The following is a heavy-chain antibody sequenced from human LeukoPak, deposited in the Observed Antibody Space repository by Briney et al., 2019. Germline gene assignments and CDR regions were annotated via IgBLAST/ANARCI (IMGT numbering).Heavy chain of an antibody. CDR3: ARSSWSTLVDV. CDR1: GGSISSYY. V-gene: IGHV4-59*08. CDR2: IYYSGST. Sequence: PSETLSLTCTVSGGSISSYYWSWLRQPPGKGLEWIGYIYYSGSTNHNPTLKSRVTISVDTSKNQFSLKLSSVTAADTAVYYCARSSWSTLVDVWGKGTTVTVPS. J-gene: IGHJ6*04. D-gene: IGHD2-8*01.